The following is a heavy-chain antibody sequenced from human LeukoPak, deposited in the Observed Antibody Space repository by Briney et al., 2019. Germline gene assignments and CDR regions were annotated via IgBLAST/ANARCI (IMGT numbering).Heavy chain of an antibody. V-gene: IGHV5-51*01. J-gene: IGHJ4*02. CDR1: GYSFTSNW. D-gene: IGHD4-23*01. CDR3: ATPRGGIDS. CDR2: IYPGDSDT. Sequence: GESRKIFCKGSGYSFTSNWIGWGRQMPGKGLEWMGMIYPGDSDTRYSPSFQGQVTISADKSISTAYLQWSRLKASDTAMYYCATPRGGIDSWGQGTLVTVSS.